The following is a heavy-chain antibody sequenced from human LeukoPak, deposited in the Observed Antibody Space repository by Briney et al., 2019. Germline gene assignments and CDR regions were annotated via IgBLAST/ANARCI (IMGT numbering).Heavy chain of an antibody. CDR2: IYYSGST. CDR3: ERGRRDGYSRYYFDY. D-gene: IGHD5-24*01. J-gene: IGHJ4*02. CDR1: GTSISSGGYY. Sequence: SETLSRTCTVSGTSISSGGYYWSWIRQHPGKGLEWIGYIYYSGSTNYNPSLKSRVTISVDKSKNQFSLKLSSVTAADTAVYYCERGRRDGYSRYYFDYWGQGTLVTVSS. V-gene: IGHV4-61*08.